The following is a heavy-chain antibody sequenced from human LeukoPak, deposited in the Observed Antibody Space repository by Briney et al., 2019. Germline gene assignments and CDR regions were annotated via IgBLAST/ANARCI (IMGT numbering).Heavy chain of an antibody. D-gene: IGHD4-17*01. J-gene: IGHJ4*02. V-gene: IGHV1-18*01. CDR1: GYVFTSYG. CDR2: ISSHTGDT. CDR3: ARDVRRLQLSTYFFDF. Sequence: ASVRVSCKASGYVFTSYGISWVRQAPGQGLEWMGWISSHTGDTRYAQRFQDRVTMTTDISTTKAYLDLRSLRFDDTAVYYCARDVRRLQLSTYFFDFWGQGTLVSVSS.